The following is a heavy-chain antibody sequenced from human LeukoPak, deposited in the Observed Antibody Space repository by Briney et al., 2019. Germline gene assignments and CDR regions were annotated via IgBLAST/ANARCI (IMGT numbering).Heavy chain of an antibody. D-gene: IGHD3-10*01. Sequence: PSETLSLTCAVYGGSFSGYFWTWIRQTPGKGLEWIGEIHHSGSPRYNPSLKSRVTITVDTSRNQFSVKLRSVTAADTAVYFCARADRGHFASAYWGQGTLVSVSS. CDR2: IHHSGSP. J-gene: IGHJ4*02. CDR3: ARADRGHFASAY. CDR1: GGSFSGYF. V-gene: IGHV4-34*01.